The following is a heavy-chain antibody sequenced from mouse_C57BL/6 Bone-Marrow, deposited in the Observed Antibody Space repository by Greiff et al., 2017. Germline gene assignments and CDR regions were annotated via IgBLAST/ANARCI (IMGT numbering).Heavy chain of an antibody. CDR1: GYTFTSYW. CDR3: AREVYYYGYDY. D-gene: IGHD1-1*01. Sequence: VQLQQPGAELVKPGASVKLSCKASGYTFTSYWMQWVKQRPGQGLEWIGEIDPSDSYTNYNQKFKGKATLTVDTSSSTAYMHLSSLTSEDSAVYYCAREVYYYGYDYWGQGTTLTVSS. CDR2: IDPSDSYT. J-gene: IGHJ2*01. V-gene: IGHV1-50*01.